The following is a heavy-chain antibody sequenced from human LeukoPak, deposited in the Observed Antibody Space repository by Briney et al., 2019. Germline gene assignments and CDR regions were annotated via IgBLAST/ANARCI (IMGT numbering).Heavy chain of an antibody. J-gene: IGHJ4*02. V-gene: IGHV1-2*02. CDR1: AYTFTDYY. D-gene: IGHD1-26*01. CDR3: SSVTYSSPSSWDY. Sequence: ASVTVSCKAAAYTFTDYYLHLVRQPPGQGLERMGGIYPATGAREYSRRFPGRVTITSATSISTAYMKLPRLTSDDTAVYYCSSVTYSSPSSWDYWGQGTLVSVSS. CDR2: IYPATGAR.